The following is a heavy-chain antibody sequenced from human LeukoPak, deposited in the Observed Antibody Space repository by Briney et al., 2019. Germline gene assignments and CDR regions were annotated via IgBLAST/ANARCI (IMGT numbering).Heavy chain of an antibody. D-gene: IGHD2-15*01. J-gene: IGHJ6*02. CDR2: INTNTGNP. CDR3: ARDMVVAAYYYYYGMDV. V-gene: IGHV7-4-1*02. Sequence: ASVKVSCKASGYTFTSYAMNWVRQAPGQGLEWMGWINTNTGNPTYAQGFTGRFAFSLDTSVSTAYLQISSLKAEDTAVYYCARDMVVAAYYYYYGMDVWGQGTTVTVSS. CDR1: GYTFTSYA.